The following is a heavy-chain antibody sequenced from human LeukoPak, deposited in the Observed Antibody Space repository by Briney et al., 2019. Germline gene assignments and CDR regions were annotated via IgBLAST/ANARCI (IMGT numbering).Heavy chain of an antibody. D-gene: IGHD1-26*01. CDR2: ISGSGGGDST. CDR3: ARDSGSYSC. V-gene: IGHV3-23*01. J-gene: IGHJ4*02. Sequence: GGSLRLSRAASGFTFSIYAMSWVRQAPGKGLEWVSSISGSGGGDSTYYADSVKGRFTISRDNAKNSLYLQMNSLRAEDMAVYYCARDSGSYSCWGQGTLVTVSS. CDR1: GFTFSIYA.